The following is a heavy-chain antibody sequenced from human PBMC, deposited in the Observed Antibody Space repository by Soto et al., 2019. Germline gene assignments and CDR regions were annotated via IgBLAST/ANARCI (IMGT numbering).Heavy chain of an antibody. CDR1: GFTFSSYG. D-gene: IGHD3-10*01. CDR2: ISNDGSNK. Sequence: QVQLVESGGGVVQPGRSLRLSCAASGFTFSSYGMHWVRQAPGKGLEWVAVISNDGSNKYYADSVKGRFTISRDNSKNTLYLQMNSLRAEDTAVYYCAKGYSGSYYLYYYYYYGMDVWGQGTTVTVSS. V-gene: IGHV3-30*18. J-gene: IGHJ6*02. CDR3: AKGYSGSYYLYYYYYYGMDV.